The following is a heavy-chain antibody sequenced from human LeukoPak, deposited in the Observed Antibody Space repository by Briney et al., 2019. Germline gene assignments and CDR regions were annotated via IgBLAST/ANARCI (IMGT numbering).Heavy chain of an antibody. V-gene: IGHV1-69*15. CDR2: IIPAFGTA. D-gene: IGHD3-9*01. CDR3: ARDQERHDLLTGYYNCWFDP. J-gene: IGHJ5*02. CDR1: GGTFSSHG. Sequence: SVKVSCKASGGTFSSHGFSWVRQAPGQGLEWMGRIIPAFGTANYAQNFQGRVTITADESTSTAYMELSSLRSEDTAVYYCARDQERHDLLTGYYNCWFDPWGQGTLVTVSS.